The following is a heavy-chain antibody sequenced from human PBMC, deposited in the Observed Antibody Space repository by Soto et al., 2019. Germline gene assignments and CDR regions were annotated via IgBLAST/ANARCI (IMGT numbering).Heavy chain of an antibody. V-gene: IGHV1-18*01. CDR3: ARDFGNVLRFLEWLFRVQAYGMDV. Sequence: ASVKVSCKASGYTFTSYCISWVLQAPGQGLEWMGWISAYNGNTNYAQKLQGRVTMTTDTSTSTAYMELRSLRSDDTAVYYCARDFGNVLRFLEWLFRVQAYGMDVWGQGTTVTVSS. CDR1: GYTFTSYC. D-gene: IGHD3-3*01. J-gene: IGHJ6*02. CDR2: ISAYNGNT.